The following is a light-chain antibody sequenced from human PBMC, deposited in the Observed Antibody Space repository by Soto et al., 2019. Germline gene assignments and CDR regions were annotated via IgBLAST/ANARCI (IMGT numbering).Light chain of an antibody. Sequence: QSVLTQPPSASGSPGQSVTISCTGTSSDVVGYNYVSWYQQHPGKAPKLMIYEVTKRPSGVPDRFSGSKSGNTASLTVSGLQAEDEADYYCSSYAGSNNLVFGGGTKLTVL. V-gene: IGLV2-8*01. CDR1: SSDVVGYNY. CDR3: SSYAGSNNLV. CDR2: EVT. J-gene: IGLJ3*02.